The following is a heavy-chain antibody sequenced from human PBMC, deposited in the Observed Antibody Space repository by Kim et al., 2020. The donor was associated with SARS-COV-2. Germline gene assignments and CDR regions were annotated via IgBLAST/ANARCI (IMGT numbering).Heavy chain of an antibody. CDR1: GFSFSTYG. Sequence: GGSLRLSCAASGFSFSTYGMTWVRQAPGKGLEWLSTIRGTSNYIYYTDSVRGRFTISRDNAKNSLYLQMDSLRVDDTAVYYCARDGSFDPSTGFYSTDY. V-gene: IGHV3-21*01. CDR2: IRGTSNYI. J-gene: IGHJ4*01. CDR3: ARDGSFDPSTGFYSTDY. D-gene: IGHD3-9*01.